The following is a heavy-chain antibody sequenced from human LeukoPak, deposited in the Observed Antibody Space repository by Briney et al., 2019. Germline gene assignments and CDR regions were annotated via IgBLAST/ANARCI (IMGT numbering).Heavy chain of an antibody. CDR1: GFTFSEFE. CDR3: TRGLVV. D-gene: IGHD2-15*01. Sequence: TGGSLRLSCAASGFTFSEFEMNWVRQASGKGLEWVSDISSGGTTIFYADSVKGRFTISRDNAKNSLYLQMNSLRDEDTAIYYCTRGLVVWGQGALVTVSS. CDR2: ISSGGTTI. V-gene: IGHV3-48*03. J-gene: IGHJ4*02.